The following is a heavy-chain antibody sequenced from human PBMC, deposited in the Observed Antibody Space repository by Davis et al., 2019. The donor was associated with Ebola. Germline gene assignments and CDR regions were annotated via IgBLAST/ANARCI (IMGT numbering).Heavy chain of an antibody. Sequence: ASVKVSCKASGYTFTSYGISWVRQAPGQGLEWMGWISAYNGNTNYAQKLQGRISLTRGTPTSTVYMELRSLTSEDTAVYYCTRLAMFGVVKPFDYWGQGTLVTVSS. D-gene: IGHD3-3*01. CDR3: TRLAMFGVVKPFDY. CDR1: GYTFTSYG. J-gene: IGHJ4*02. V-gene: IGHV1-18*01. CDR2: ISAYNGNT.